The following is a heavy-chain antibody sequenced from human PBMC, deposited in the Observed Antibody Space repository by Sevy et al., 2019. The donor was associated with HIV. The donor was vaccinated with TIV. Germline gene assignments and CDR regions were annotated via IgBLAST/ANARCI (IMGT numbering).Heavy chain of an antibody. J-gene: IGHJ6*02. Sequence: SETLSLTCTVSGGSISSGGYYWSWIRQHPGKGLEWIGYIYYSGSTYYNPSLKSRVTISVDTSKNQFSRKLSSVTAADTAVYYWARDRRIAAAGATHYYYYGMDVWGQGTTVTVSS. CDR3: ARDRRIAAAGATHYYYYGMDV. V-gene: IGHV4-31*03. CDR2: IYYSGST. CDR1: GGSISSGGYY. D-gene: IGHD6-13*01.